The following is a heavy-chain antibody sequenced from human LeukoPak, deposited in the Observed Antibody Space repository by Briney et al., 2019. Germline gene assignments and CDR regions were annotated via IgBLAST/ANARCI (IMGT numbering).Heavy chain of an antibody. J-gene: IGHJ3*02. D-gene: IGHD1-26*01. CDR2: IYYSGST. Sequence: SETLSLTCTVSGGSISSYYWSWIRQPPGKGLEWIGYIYYSGSTYYNPSLKSRVTISVDTSKNQFSLKLSSVTAADTAVYYCARVEWELGSADAFDIWGQGTMVTVSS. CDR1: GGSISSYY. CDR3: ARVEWELGSADAFDI. V-gene: IGHV4-59*01.